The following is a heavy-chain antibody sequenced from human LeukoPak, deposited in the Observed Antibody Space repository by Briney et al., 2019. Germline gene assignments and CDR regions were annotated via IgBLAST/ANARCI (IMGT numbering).Heavy chain of an antibody. V-gene: IGHV1-46*01. CDR3: ARDGGSFSYNMDV. D-gene: IGHD1-26*01. CDR1: VYTFTSYY. Sequence: ASVKVSCKESVYTFTSYYMHWVRQAPGQGLEWMGIINPSGGSTSYAQKFQGRVTMASGTSTSTVYMELSSLRSEDTAIYFCARDGGSFSYNMDVWGQGTTVTVSS. CDR2: INPSGGST. J-gene: IGHJ6*02.